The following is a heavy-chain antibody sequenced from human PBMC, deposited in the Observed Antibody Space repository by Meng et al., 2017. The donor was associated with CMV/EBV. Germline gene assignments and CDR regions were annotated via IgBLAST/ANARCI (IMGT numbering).Heavy chain of an antibody. D-gene: IGHD1-26*01. V-gene: IGHV1-2*02. J-gene: IGHJ3*02. CDR3: ASTVPLLRKWELQGGDAFDI. CDR2: INPNSGGT. CDR1: GYTFTGYY. Sequence: ASVKVSCKASGYTFTGYYMHWVRQAPGQGLEWMGWINPNSGGTNYAQKFQGRVTMTRDTSISTAYMELSSVRSEDTAVYYCASTVPLLRKWELQGGDAFDIWGQGTMVTVS.